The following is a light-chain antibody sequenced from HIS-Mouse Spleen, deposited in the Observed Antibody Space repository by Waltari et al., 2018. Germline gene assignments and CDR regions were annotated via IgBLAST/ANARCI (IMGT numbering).Light chain of an antibody. Sequence: QSALTQPPSASGSPGPSVTISCTGTSSDVGGYNYVSWYQQHPGKAPKLMIYEVSKRPSGVPDRFSGSKSGNTASLTVSELQAEDEADYYCSSYAGSNNLGFGGGTKLTVL. J-gene: IGLJ2*01. V-gene: IGLV2-8*01. CDR2: EVS. CDR3: SSYAGSNNLG. CDR1: SSDVGGYNY.